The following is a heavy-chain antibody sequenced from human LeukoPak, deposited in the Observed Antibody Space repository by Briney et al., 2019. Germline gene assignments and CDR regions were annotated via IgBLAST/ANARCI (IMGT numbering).Heavy chain of an antibody. CDR2: INPNSGGT. CDR1: GYTFTGYY. CDR3: AREPYCSSTSCQDY. J-gene: IGHJ4*02. D-gene: IGHD2-2*01. V-gene: IGHV1-2*02. Sequence: ASVKVSCKASGYTFTGYYMHGVRQAPGQGREWMGWINPNSGGTNYAQKFQGRVTMTRDTSISTAYMELSRLRSDDTAVYYCAREPYCSSTSCQDYWGQGTLVTVSS.